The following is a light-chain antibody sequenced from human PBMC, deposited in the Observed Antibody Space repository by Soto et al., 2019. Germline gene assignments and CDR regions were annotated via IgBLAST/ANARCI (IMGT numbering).Light chain of an antibody. CDR1: QSISVS. Sequence: EIVLTQSPATLSLSPGERGTLSCRASQSISVSLAWFQQKPGQAPRLLIFDASYRVSGVPTRFSGSGSGTDFTPTISSLEPEDFAVYYCQQRSNWPWTFGQGTKVDIK. CDR2: DAS. J-gene: IGKJ1*01. V-gene: IGKV3-11*01. CDR3: QQRSNWPWT.